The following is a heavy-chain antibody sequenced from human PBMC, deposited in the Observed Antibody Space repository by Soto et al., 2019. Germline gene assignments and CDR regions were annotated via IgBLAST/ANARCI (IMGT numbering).Heavy chain of an antibody. CDR2: IAYDGSSK. Sequence: PGGSLRLSCSASGFTFSSYAMHWVRQAPGKGLEWVAVIAYDGSSKLYADSVKGRVTMTTDTSTSTGYMELRNLRSDDTAVYYCATSAESVAADWGLDYWGHGTLVTVSS. CDR1: GFTFSSYA. D-gene: IGHD6-19*01. J-gene: IGHJ4*01. CDR3: ATSAESVAADWGLDY. V-gene: IGHV3-30-3*01.